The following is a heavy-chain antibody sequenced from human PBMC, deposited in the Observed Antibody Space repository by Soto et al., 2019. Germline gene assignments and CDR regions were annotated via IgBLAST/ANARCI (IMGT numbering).Heavy chain of an antibody. Sequence: SETLSLTCTVSGGSISSSSYYWGWIRQPPGKGLDWIGSIYYSGSTYYNPSLKSRVTISVDTSKNQFSLNLSSVTAADTAVYYCAYYDSSGYLDYWGQGTLVTVSS. V-gene: IGHV4-39*01. CDR3: AYYDSSGYLDY. CDR1: GGSISSSSYY. J-gene: IGHJ4*02. D-gene: IGHD3-22*01. CDR2: IYYSGST.